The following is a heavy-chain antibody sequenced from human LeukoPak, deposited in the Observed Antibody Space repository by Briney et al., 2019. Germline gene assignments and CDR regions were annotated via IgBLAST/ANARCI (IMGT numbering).Heavy chain of an antibody. CDR1: GFTFSSYS. Sequence: GGSLRLSCAASGFTFSSYSMNWVRQAPGRGLGWVSSISSSSSYIYYADSVKCRFTISRDNAKNSLYLQMNSLRAEDTAVYYCAREYCSGGSCYGYDYWGQGTLVTVSS. CDR3: AREYCSGGSCYGYDY. D-gene: IGHD2-15*01. CDR2: ISSSSSYI. J-gene: IGHJ4*02. V-gene: IGHV3-21*01.